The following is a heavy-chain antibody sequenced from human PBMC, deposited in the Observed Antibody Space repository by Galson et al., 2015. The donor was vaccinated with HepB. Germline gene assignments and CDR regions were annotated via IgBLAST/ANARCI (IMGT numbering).Heavy chain of an antibody. Sequence: SLRLSCAASGFTVSSNYMSWVRQAPGKGLEWVSIIYSGTSTYYADSVRGRFTISRHNFKNTLYLQMNSLRAEDTAVYYCARASPDSGNYGLPDAFDIWGQGTMVTVSS. J-gene: IGHJ3*02. V-gene: IGHV3-53*04. CDR1: GFTVSSNY. CDR2: IYSGTST. D-gene: IGHD3-10*01. CDR3: ARASPDSGNYGLPDAFDI.